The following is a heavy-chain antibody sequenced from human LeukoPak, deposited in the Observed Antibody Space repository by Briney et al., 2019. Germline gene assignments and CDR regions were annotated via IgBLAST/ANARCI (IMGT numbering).Heavy chain of an antibody. V-gene: IGHV4-30-4*01. CDR1: GGSVSSGDYY. CDR3: ARYYATRLGAFDI. J-gene: IGHJ3*02. Sequence: SQTLSLTCTVSGGSVSSGDYYWSWIRQPPGKGLEWIAYIFYSGSTYYNPSLRSRITISVDKSKNQFSLKLSSVTAADTAIYYCARYYATRLGAFDIWDQGTMVTVSS. CDR2: IFYSGST. D-gene: IGHD3-22*01.